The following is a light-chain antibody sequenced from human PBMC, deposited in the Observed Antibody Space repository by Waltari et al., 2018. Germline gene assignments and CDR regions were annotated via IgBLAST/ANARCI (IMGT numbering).Light chain of an antibody. CDR1: SSDVGNSNV. CDR3: CSYSRSGTFL. J-gene: IGLJ1*01. Sequence: QSVLTQPASVSGSPGQSITISCTGTSSDVGNSNVVSWYLQDPGKVPKLLIYEDTMRPSGVSNRFSGSKSVNTAFLTVAGLRTEDEGDDYCCSYSRSGTFLFGTGTRVTVL. CDR2: EDT. V-gene: IGLV2-23*01.